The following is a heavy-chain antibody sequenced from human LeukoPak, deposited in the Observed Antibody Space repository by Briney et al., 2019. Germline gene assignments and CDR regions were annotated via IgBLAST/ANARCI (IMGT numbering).Heavy chain of an antibody. D-gene: IGHD6-13*01. CDR2: SGGST. Sequence: PGGSLRLSCAASGFTFSNYALSWVRQAPGKGLEWVSVSGGSTDYADSVKGRFTISRDNSKHTLYLQMNSLTDEDTAVYYCATGWGYSSSWYPRRPGVYFDYWGQGTLVTVSS. V-gene: IGHV3-23*01. CDR1: GFTFSNYA. CDR3: ATGWGYSSSWYPRRPGVYFDY. J-gene: IGHJ4*02.